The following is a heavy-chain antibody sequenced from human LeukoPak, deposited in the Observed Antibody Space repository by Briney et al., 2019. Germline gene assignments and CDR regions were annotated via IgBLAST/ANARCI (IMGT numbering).Heavy chain of an antibody. CDR2: ISSSGSTI. D-gene: IGHD3-22*01. V-gene: IGHV3-48*03. CDR3: AKGNYYDSSGREYFQH. J-gene: IGHJ1*01. CDR1: GFTFSSYE. Sequence: GGSLRLSCAASGFTFSSYEMNWVRQAPGKGLEWVSYISSSGSTIYYADSVKGRFTISRDNAKNSLYLQMNSLRAEDTAVYYCAKGNYYDSSGREYFQHWGQGTLVTVSS.